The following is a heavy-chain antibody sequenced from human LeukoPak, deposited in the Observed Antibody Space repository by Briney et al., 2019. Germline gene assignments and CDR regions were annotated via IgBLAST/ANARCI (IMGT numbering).Heavy chain of an antibody. CDR3: ARGATVTFHYYYYMDV. CDR2: INPNSGGT. V-gene: IGHV1-2*02. CDR1: GYTFIGYY. Sequence: ASVKVSCKASGYTFIGYYIHWVRQAPGQGLEWMGWINPNSGGTNYAQKLQGRVTMTRDTSISTAYMELSRLRSDDTALYYCARGATVTFHYYYYMDVWGKGTTVTVSS. J-gene: IGHJ6*03. D-gene: IGHD4-17*01.